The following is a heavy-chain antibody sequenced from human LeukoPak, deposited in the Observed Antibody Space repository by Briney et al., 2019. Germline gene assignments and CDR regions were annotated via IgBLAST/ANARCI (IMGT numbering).Heavy chain of an antibody. V-gene: IGHV4-4*09. J-gene: IGHJ4*02. D-gene: IGHD3-3*01. CDR3: ARLRPRTNYDFSSGYYAFDY. CDR2: VYSGAY. Sequence: SETLSLTCTASGASITNYFWGWIRQAPGKGLQWIGYVYSGAYYYNPSLVSRLTVSVDTAKNQFSLGLRSVTAADTAVYYCARLRPRTNYDFSSGYYAFDYWGQGTLVTVSS. CDR1: GASITNYF.